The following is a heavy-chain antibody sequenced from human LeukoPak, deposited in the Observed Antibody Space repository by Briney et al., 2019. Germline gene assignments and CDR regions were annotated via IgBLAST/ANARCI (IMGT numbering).Heavy chain of an antibody. CDR1: GYSFANYW. CDR3: AMPKREYYYGLDY. J-gene: IGHJ4*02. V-gene: IGHV5-51*01. Sequence: GESLKISCKGSGYSFANYWIGWVRQMPGKGLEWMGIIYPDDSDTRYSPSFQGQVTISADKSINTAYLQWSSLKASDTAMYYCAMPKREYYYGLDYWGQVTLVTVSS. D-gene: IGHD3-10*01. CDR2: IYPDDSDT.